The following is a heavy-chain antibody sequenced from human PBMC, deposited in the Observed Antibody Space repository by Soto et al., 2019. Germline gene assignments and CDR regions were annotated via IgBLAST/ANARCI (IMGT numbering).Heavy chain of an antibody. J-gene: IGHJ6*02. D-gene: IGHD3-22*01. V-gene: IGHV4-30-4*01. CDR1: GGSISSGDYY. Sequence: SETLSLTCTVSGGSISSGDYYWSWIRQPPGKGLEWIGYIYYSGSTYYNPSLKSRVTISVDTSKNQFSLKLSSVTAADTAVYYCARVTTEYYYYGMGVWGQGTTVTVSS. CDR2: IYYSGST. CDR3: ARVTTEYYYYGMGV.